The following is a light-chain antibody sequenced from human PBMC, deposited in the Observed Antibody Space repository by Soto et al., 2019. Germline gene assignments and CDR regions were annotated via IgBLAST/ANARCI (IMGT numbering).Light chain of an antibody. Sequence: DIQMTQSPSILSASVGDRVTITCRASQSISSWLAWYQQKPGKAPKLLIFQASSLKSGVPSRFSGSGSATEYTLTISSLQPDDFATYYCEDYSSSSGLTFGGGTKVDIK. CDR2: QAS. J-gene: IGKJ4*01. CDR3: EDYSSSSGLT. CDR1: QSISSW. V-gene: IGKV1-5*03.